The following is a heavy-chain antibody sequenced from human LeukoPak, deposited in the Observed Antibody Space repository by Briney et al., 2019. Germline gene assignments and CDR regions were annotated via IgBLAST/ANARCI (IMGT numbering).Heavy chain of an antibody. CDR2: IFSGGGT. CDR3: ARDPGAAAGNLWS. D-gene: IGHD6-25*01. J-gene: IGHJ5*02. V-gene: IGHV3-66*01. Sequence: GGSLRLSRVVSGLTHSKKYMTWVRQARGKGLEWVSLIFSGGGTYYADSVTGRFTISRDSSKNTLYLQMNSLRAEDTALYYCARDPGAAAGNLWSWGQGTLVTVSS. CDR1: GLTHSKKY.